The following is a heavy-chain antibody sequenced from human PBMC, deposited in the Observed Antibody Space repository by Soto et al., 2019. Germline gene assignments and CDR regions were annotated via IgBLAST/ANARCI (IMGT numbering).Heavy chain of an antibody. Sequence: XESLKLSCRCSGYSFSSYWIGWVLQMPGKGLEWMGIIYPGDSDARYSPSFQGQVTMSVDKSISTAYLQWNSLKASDTAMYFCARNLSRDYGYYFDNWGQGTLVTVSS. D-gene: IGHD4-17*01. J-gene: IGHJ4*02. CDR1: GYSFSSYW. V-gene: IGHV5-51*01. CDR2: IYPGDSDA. CDR3: ARNLSRDYGYYFDN.